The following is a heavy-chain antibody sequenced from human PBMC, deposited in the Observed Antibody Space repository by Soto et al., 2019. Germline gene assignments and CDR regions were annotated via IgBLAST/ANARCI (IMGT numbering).Heavy chain of an antibody. CDR2: IYYSGST. V-gene: IGHV4-59*08. CDR3: ARASIEPRVFMYPFDS. J-gene: IGHJ4*02. D-gene: IGHD6-6*01. Sequence: SETLSLTCTVSGGSMSSYYWSWIRQPPGKGLEWIGYIYYSGSTIYNPSLKSRVTISVDTSKNQFSLSLNSVTAADTAVYYCARASIEPRVFMYPFDSWGQGTLVTFS. CDR1: GGSMSSYY.